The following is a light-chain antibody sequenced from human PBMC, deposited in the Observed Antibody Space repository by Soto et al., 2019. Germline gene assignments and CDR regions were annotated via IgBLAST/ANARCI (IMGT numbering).Light chain of an antibody. CDR2: EGT. CDR3: CSYAGSRTFYV. J-gene: IGLJ1*01. V-gene: IGLV2-23*01. CDR1: SSDVGSYNL. Sequence: QSALTQPASVSGSPGQSITISCTGTSSDVGSYNLVSWYQQHPGKAPKLMIYEGTKRPSGVSNRFSGSKSGNTACLTISGLQAEDEDDYYCCSYAGSRTFYVFGTGTKLTVL.